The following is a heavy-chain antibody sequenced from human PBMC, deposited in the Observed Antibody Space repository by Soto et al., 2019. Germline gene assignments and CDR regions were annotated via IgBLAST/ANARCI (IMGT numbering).Heavy chain of an antibody. D-gene: IGHD4-17*01. Sequence: ASVKVSCKTSGYSFTDYKLHWVRQAPGQGLEWMGWVDPNGGGSNSAQKFQGSVTMTWDTSITTAYLDLTRLTTNDTATYFCATWVDYGDFEGSDFWGQGTLVTVSS. V-gene: IGHV1-2*04. CDR1: GYSFTDYK. CDR2: VDPNGGGS. J-gene: IGHJ4*02. CDR3: ATWVDYGDFEGSDF.